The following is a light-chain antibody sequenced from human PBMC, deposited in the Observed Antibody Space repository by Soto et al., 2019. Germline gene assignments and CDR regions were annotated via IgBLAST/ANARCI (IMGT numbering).Light chain of an antibody. CDR3: QHHNSYLALT. CDR1: QSIRND. CDR2: AAS. V-gene: IGKV1-17*01. J-gene: IGKJ4*01. Sequence: DIQMTQAPSYLSASVGDRVTITCRASQSIRNDLGWYQQKPGKAPKRLIYAASTLQNGLPSRFSGSGSGTEFTLTISSLQPEDFATYYCQHHNSYLALTFGGGTKVEIK.